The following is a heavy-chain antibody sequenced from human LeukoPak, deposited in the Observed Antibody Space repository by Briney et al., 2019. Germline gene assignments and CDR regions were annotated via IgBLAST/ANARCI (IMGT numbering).Heavy chain of an antibody. CDR3: ARDLGSSWYEVGYYFDY. Sequence: GASVKVSCKASGYTFTSYYMHWVRQAPGQGLEWMGIINPSGGSTSYAQKFQGRVTMTRDTSTSTVYMELSSLRSDDTAVYYCARDLGSSWYEVGYYFDYWGQGTLVTVSS. D-gene: IGHD6-13*01. CDR1: GYTFTSYY. V-gene: IGHV1-46*01. CDR2: INPSGGST. J-gene: IGHJ4*02.